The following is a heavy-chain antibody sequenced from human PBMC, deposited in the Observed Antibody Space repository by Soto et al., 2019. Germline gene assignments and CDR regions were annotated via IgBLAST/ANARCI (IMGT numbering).Heavy chain of an antibody. CDR2: IYYSGNT. J-gene: IGHJ5*02. CDR1: GGSISSNNYY. Sequence: PSETLSLTCTVSGGSISSNNYYWGWIRQPPGKGLEWIGNIYYSGNTYYSPSLKSRVTMSVDTSKNQFSLKLTSVTAADTAVYYCARRTPLVGAPFDPWGQGTLVTVSS. CDR3: ARRTPLVGAPFDP. D-gene: IGHD1-26*01. V-gene: IGHV4-39*01.